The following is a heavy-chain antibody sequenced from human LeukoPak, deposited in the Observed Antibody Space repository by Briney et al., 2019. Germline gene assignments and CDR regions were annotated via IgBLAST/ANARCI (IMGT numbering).Heavy chain of an antibody. CDR1: GFTFSSYS. J-gene: IGHJ3*02. D-gene: IGHD3-10*01. Sequence: PGGSLRLSCAASGFTFSSYSMNWVRQAPGKGLEWVSSISSSSSYIYYADSVKGRFTISRDNVKNSLYLQMNSLRAEDTAVYYCARAGVQGYPDAFDIWGQGTMVTVSS. CDR2: ISSSSSYI. CDR3: ARAGVQGYPDAFDI. V-gene: IGHV3-21*01.